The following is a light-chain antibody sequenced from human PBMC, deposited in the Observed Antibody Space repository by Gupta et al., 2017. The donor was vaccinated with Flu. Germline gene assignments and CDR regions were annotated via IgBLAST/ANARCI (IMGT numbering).Light chain of an antibody. J-gene: IGKJ1*01. CDR3: QQSYTTPRGT. Sequence: DIQMTQSPSSLAASVGDRITISCRASQSFSNYLNWYQQKPGKAPKLLIYASSTLHSGVPSRFSGSGSGTDFTLTINTLQPLDFATYYCQQSYTTPRGTFGQGTRVDMK. CDR1: QSFSNY. V-gene: IGKV1-39*01. CDR2: ASS.